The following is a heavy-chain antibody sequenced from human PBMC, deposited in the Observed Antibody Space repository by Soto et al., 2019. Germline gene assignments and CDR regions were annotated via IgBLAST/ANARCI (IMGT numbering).Heavy chain of an antibody. V-gene: IGHV4-39*01. CDR1: GASLSSFSYY. Sequence: SETLSLTCTVSGASLSSFSYYWGWIRQPPGKGLEWVGSIFFTGNIYYNPSHKSRVTISVDASSNQFSQMENSVTAAAAAVYYCASRHGTGGSCYIPGFDSWGQGALVTVSS. CDR2: IFFTGNI. CDR3: ASRHGTGGSCYIPGFDS. D-gene: IGHD2-15*01. J-gene: IGHJ4*02.